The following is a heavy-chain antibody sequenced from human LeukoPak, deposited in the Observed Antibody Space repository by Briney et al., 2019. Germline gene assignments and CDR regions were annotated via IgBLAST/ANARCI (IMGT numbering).Heavy chain of an antibody. D-gene: IGHD2-2*01. CDR3: AKEAQGCSITSCYFDS. CDR1: GFTFSNYA. Sequence: GGSLRLSCAASGFTFSNYAMSWVRQAPGKGLEWVSAISGSGGNTYYADSVKDRFTISRDNSKNTLFLQMNSLRAEDTAVYYCAKEAQGCSITSCYFDSWGQGTLVTVSS. CDR2: ISGSGGNT. J-gene: IGHJ4*02. V-gene: IGHV3-23*01.